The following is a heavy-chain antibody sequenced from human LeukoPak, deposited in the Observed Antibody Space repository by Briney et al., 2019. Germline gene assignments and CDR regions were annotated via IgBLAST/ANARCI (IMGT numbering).Heavy chain of an antibody. Sequence: SETLSLTCTVSGGSISSSSYYWGWIRQPPGKGLEWIGSIYYSGSTYYNPSLKSRVTISVDTSKNQFSLKLSSVTAADTAVYYCARTDSSSWYYGPAPFDYWGQGTLVTVSS. CDR3: ARTDSSSWYYGPAPFDY. V-gene: IGHV4-39*07. CDR1: GGSISSSSYY. D-gene: IGHD6-13*01. J-gene: IGHJ4*02. CDR2: IYYSGST.